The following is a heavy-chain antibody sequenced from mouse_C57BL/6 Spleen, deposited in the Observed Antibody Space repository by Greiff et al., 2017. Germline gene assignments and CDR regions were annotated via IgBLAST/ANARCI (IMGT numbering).Heavy chain of an antibody. CDR1: GYTFTSYW. CDR2: IDPSDSYT. J-gene: IGHJ1*03. Sequence: QVQLQQPGAELVKPGASVKLFCKASGYTFTSYWMQRVKQRPGQGLEWIGEIDPSDSYTNYNQKFKGKATLTVDTSSSTAYMQLSSLTSEDSAVYYCARGYYGSSYNYWYFDVWGTGTTVTVSS. D-gene: IGHD1-1*01. CDR3: ARGYYGSSYNYWYFDV. V-gene: IGHV1-50*01.